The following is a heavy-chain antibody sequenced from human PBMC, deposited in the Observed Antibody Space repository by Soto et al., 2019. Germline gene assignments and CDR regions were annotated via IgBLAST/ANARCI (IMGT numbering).Heavy chain of an antibody. J-gene: IGHJ4*02. Sequence: QVQLVESGGGVVQPGRSLRLSCAAAGFSFSSYGMHWVRQSPGKGPEWVATISYDGTDEYYADSVKGRFTISRDNSKNAVYLQRNSIRSVDTAGYYCAKHESAWNDHFDYWGQGTLVTVSP. D-gene: IGHD1-1*01. CDR3: AKHESAWNDHFDY. CDR2: ISYDGTDE. CDR1: GFSFSSYG. V-gene: IGHV3-30*18.